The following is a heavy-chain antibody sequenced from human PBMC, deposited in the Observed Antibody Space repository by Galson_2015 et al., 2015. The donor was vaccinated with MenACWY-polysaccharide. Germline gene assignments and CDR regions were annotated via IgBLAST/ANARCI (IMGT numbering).Heavy chain of an antibody. CDR2: MKPNSGNP. V-gene: IGHV1-8*01. J-gene: IGHJ4*02. Sequence: SVKVSCKASGYTFTNYDINWVRQATGQGLEWMGWMKPNSGNPGYEQKFQGRVTMTSNSAIMIAYMELSGLRSEDTAVYYCARIIARKYTFADSWGQGTLVTVSS. CDR1: GYTFTNYD. CDR3: ARIIARKYTFADS. D-gene: IGHD2-21*01.